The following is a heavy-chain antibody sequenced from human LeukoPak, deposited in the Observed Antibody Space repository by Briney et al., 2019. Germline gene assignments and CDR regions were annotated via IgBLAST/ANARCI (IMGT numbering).Heavy chain of an antibody. D-gene: IGHD1-7*01. J-gene: IGHJ3*01. Sequence: SETLSLTCTVSGGSISSSSYYWGWIRQPPGKGLEWIGSIYYSGSTYYNPSLKSRVTISVDTSKNQFSLKLSSVTAADTAVYYCARGRGAVNYFWGQGTMVTVSS. CDR3: ARGRGAVNYF. CDR2: IYYSGST. V-gene: IGHV4-39*07. CDR1: GGSISSSSYY.